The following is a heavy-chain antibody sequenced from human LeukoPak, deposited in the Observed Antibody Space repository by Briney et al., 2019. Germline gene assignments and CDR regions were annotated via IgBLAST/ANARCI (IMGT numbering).Heavy chain of an antibody. V-gene: IGHV3-30*04. D-gene: IGHD3-10*01. CDR3: ARETSAPGSYLDS. J-gene: IGHJ4*02. Sequence: GGSLRLSCAASGFTFSRHPMHWVRQAPGKGLEWVTIISFDGSGKYYADSVKGRFTISRDNSKSTVYLQLDSLSPEDTATYYCARETSAPGSYLDSWGRGTLVIVSS. CDR2: ISFDGSGK. CDR1: GFTFSRHP.